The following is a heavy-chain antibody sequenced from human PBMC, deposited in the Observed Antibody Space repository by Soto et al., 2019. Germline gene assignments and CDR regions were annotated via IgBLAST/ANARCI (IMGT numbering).Heavy chain of an antibody. D-gene: IGHD1-1*01. CDR1: GGTFSSYA. J-gene: IGHJ6*02. V-gene: IGHV1-69*01. CDR2: IIPIFGTA. CDR3: ARETGTTASFYYYYGMDV. Sequence: QVQPVQSGAEVKKPGSSVKVSCKASGGTFSSYAISWVRQAPGQGLEWMGGIIPIFGTANYAQKFQGRVTITADESTSTAYMELSSLRSEDTAVYYCARETGTTASFYYYYGMDVWGQGTTVTVSS.